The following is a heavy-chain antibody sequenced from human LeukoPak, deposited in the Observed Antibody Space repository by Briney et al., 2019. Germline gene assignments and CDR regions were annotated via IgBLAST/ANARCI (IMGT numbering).Heavy chain of an antibody. CDR2: ISGSGGST. Sequence: GRSLRLSCAASGFTFSSYAMSWVRQAPGKGLEWVSAISGSGGSTYYADSVKGRFTISRDNSKNTLYLQMNSLRAEDTAVYYCAKEAYYDSSGSNRAFDIWGQGTMVTVSS. J-gene: IGHJ3*02. CDR1: GFTFSSYA. D-gene: IGHD3-22*01. V-gene: IGHV3-23*01. CDR3: AKEAYYDSSGSNRAFDI.